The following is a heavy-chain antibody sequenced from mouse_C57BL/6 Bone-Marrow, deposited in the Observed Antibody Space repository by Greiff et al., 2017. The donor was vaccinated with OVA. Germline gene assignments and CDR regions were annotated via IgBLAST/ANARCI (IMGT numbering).Heavy chain of an antibody. CDR1: GYTFTGYW. Sequence: QVQLKQSGAELMKPGASVKLSCKATGYTFTGYWIEWVKQRPGHGLEWIGEILPGSGSTNYNEKFKGKATFTADTSSNTAYMQLSSLTTEDSAIYYCARPLDYYGSSYVGYFDVWGTGTTVTVSS. CDR2: ILPGSGST. J-gene: IGHJ1*03. CDR3: ARPLDYYGSSYVGYFDV. V-gene: IGHV1-9*01. D-gene: IGHD1-1*01.